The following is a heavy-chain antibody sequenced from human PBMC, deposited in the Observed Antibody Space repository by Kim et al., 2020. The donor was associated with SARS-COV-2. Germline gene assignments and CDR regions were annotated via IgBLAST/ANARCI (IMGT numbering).Heavy chain of an antibody. D-gene: IGHD3-3*01. J-gene: IGHJ6*02. CDR3: ARDLEGITIFGVVIDHYYYGMDV. Sequence: ASVKVSCKATGYTFTSYYMHWVRQAPGQGLEWMGIINPSGGSTTYAQKFQGRVTMTRDTSTSTVYMELSSLRSEDTAVYYCARDLEGITIFGVVIDHYYYGMDVWGQGTTVTVSS. CDR1: GYTFTSYY. V-gene: IGHV1-46*01. CDR2: INPSGGST.